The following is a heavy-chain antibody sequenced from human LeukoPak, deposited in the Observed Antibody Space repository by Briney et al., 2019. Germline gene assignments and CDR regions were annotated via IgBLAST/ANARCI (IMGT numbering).Heavy chain of an antibody. CDR3: ARRLIVVVPAAGNDAFDI. V-gene: IGHV3-30-3*01. CDR2: ISYDGSNK. J-gene: IGHJ3*02. D-gene: IGHD2-2*01. Sequence: GGPLRLSCAASGFTFSSYAMHWVRQAPCKGLEWVAVISYDGSNKYYADSVKGRFTISRDNSKNTLYLQMNSLRAEDTAVYYCARRLIVVVPAAGNDAFDIWGQGTMVTVSS. CDR1: GFTFSSYA.